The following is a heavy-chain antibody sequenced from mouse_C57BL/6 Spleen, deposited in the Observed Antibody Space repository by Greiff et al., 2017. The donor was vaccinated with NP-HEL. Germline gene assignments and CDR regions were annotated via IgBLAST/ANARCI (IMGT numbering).Heavy chain of an antibody. J-gene: IGHJ4*01. V-gene: IGHV1-54*01. CDR3: ARSPLYYAMDY. CDR1: GYAFTNYL. Sequence: VQLQQSGAELVRPGTSVKVSCKASGYAFTNYLIEWVKQRPGQGLEWIGVINPGSGGTNYNEKFKGKATLTADKSSSTAYMQLSSLTSEDSAVYFCARSPLYYAMDYWGQGTSVTVSS. CDR2: INPGSGGT.